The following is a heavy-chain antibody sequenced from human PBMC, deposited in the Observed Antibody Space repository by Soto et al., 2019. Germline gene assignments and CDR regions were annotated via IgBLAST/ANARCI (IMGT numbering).Heavy chain of an antibody. CDR3: ARELEQQWLVGGEGYFDL. CDR2: INAGNGNT. CDR1: GYTFTSYA. J-gene: IGHJ2*01. Sequence: QVQLVQSGAEVKKPGASVKVSCKASGYTFTSYAMHWVRQAPGQRLEWMGWINAGNGNTKYSQKFQGRVTITRDTSASTAYMELSSLRSEDTAVYYCARELEQQWLVGGEGYFDLWGRGTLVTVSS. D-gene: IGHD6-19*01. V-gene: IGHV1-3*01.